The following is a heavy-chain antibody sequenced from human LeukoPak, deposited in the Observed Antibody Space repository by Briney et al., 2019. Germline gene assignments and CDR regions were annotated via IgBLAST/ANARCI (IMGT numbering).Heavy chain of an antibody. J-gene: IGHJ3*02. CDR3: ARRYYYGSGHYAFDI. D-gene: IGHD3-10*01. CDR1: GYSFTSYW. V-gene: IGHV5-51*01. Sequence: GESLQISCKGSGYSFTSYWIGWVRPMPGKGLEWMGIIYPGDSDTRYSPSFQGQVTISADKSISTAYLQWSSLKASDTAMYYCARRYYYGSGHYAFDIWGQGTMVTVSS. CDR2: IYPGDSDT.